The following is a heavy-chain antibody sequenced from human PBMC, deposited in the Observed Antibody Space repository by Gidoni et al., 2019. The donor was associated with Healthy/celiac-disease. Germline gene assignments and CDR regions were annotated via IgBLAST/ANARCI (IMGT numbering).Heavy chain of an antibody. D-gene: IGHD3-22*01. CDR3: ARDGWYYDSSGYSPGPLGYYYYGMDV. Sequence: QVQLVQSGAEVKKPGASVKVSCKASGYTFTSYGISWVRQAPGQGLEWMGWISAYNGNTNYAQKLQGRVTMTTDTSTSTAYMELRSLRSDDTAVYYCARDGWYYDSSGYSPGPLGYYYYGMDVWGQGTTVTVSS. CDR1: GYTFTSYG. J-gene: IGHJ6*02. V-gene: IGHV1-18*01. CDR2: ISAYNGNT.